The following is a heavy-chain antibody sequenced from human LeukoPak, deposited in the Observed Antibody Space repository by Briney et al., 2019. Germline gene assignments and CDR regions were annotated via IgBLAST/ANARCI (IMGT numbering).Heavy chain of an antibody. CDR1: GYTFTSYG. CDR3: ARAHDFWSGYYDFGWFDP. CDR2: ISAYNGNT. Sequence: ASVKVSCKASGYTFTSYGISWVRQAPGQGLEWMGWISAYNGNTNYAQKLQGRVTMTTDTSTSTAYMELRSLRSDDTAVYYCARAHDFWSGYYDFGWFDPWGQGTLVTVSS. J-gene: IGHJ5*02. V-gene: IGHV1-18*01. D-gene: IGHD3-3*01.